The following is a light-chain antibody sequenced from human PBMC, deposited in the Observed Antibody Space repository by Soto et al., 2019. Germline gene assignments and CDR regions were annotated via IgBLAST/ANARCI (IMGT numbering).Light chain of an antibody. J-gene: IGLJ1*01. CDR3: CSYTGTDTFAV. V-gene: IGLV2-23*02. CDR2: DVN. Sequence: QSALTQPASVSGSPGQSITISCTGTSSDVGNYERVSWYQQHPGEAPKLMICDVNKRPSGVSNRFSGSKSGNTASLTISGLQAEDEADYYCCSYTGTDTFAVFGTGTKLTVL. CDR1: SSDVGNYER.